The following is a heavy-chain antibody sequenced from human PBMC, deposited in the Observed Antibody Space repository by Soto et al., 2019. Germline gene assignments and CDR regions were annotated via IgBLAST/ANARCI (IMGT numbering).Heavy chain of an antibody. CDR2: INTGNART. CDR1: GYTFANYA. V-gene: IGHV1-3*04. CDR3: AREGALGGPNWFNP. J-gene: IGHJ5*02. Sequence: GASVKVSCKASGYTFANYALHWLRQAPGQRLEWMGWINTGNARTQYSQTFQDRITITRGTSATTAYMELGSLASEDTAVYYCAREGALGGPNWFNPWGQGTLVTVSS. D-gene: IGHD3-16*01.